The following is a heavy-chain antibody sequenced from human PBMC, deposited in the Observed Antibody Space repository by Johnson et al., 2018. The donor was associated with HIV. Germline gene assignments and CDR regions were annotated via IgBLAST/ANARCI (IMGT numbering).Heavy chain of an antibody. CDR1: GFTVSSNH. CDR2: IYSGGST. V-gene: IGHV3-66*02. J-gene: IGHJ3*02. CDR3: ARDRADSSSWFTAFDI. D-gene: IGHD6-13*01. Sequence: VQLVESGGGLVQPGGSLRLSCVASGFTVSSNHMTWVRQAPGKGLEWVSVIYSGGSTDYADSLKGRFTISRDNSKNTLYLQMNSLRAEDTAVYYCARDRADSSSWFTAFDIWGQGTMVTVSS.